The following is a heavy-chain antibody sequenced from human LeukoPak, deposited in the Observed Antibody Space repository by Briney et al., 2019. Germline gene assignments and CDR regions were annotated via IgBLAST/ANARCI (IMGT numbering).Heavy chain of an antibody. CDR1: GGSFSGHY. CDR3: ARRGYYLQYRYFDY. J-gene: IGHJ4*02. Sequence: SETLSLTCAVYGGSFSGHYWSWIRQPPGKGLEWIGEINHSGSTNYNPSLKSRVTISVDTSKNQFSLKLSSVTAADTAVYYCARRGYYLQYRYFDYWGQGTLVTVSS. CDR2: INHSGST. D-gene: IGHD3-10*01. V-gene: IGHV4-34*01.